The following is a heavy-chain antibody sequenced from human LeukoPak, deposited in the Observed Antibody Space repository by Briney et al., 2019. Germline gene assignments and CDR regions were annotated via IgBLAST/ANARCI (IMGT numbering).Heavy chain of an antibody. CDR3: ARGGRDNWNYVWFDP. CDR1: GYTFTSYA. J-gene: IGHJ5*02. Sequence: ASVKVSCKASGYTFTSYAMHWVRQAPGQRLEWMGWINAGNGNTKYSQEFQGRVTITRDTSASTAYMELSSLRSEDTAVYYCARGGRDNWNYVWFDPWGQGTLVTVSS. V-gene: IGHV1-3*01. D-gene: IGHD1-7*01. CDR2: INAGNGNT.